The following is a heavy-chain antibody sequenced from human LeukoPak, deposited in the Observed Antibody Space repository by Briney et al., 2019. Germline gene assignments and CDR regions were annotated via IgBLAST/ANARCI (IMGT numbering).Heavy chain of an antibody. D-gene: IGHD2-15*01. CDR2: ISSSSSTI. V-gene: IGHV3-11*04. J-gene: IGHJ4*02. CDR3: ARDPRGDWVGAANY. Sequence: PGGSLRLSCTVSGFTFSDYYMAWLRQAPGKGLEWVSYISSSSSTIYYADSVKGRFTISRDNAKNSLYLQMNSLRAEDTAVYYCARDPRGDWVGAANYWGQGTLVTVSS. CDR1: GFTFSDYY.